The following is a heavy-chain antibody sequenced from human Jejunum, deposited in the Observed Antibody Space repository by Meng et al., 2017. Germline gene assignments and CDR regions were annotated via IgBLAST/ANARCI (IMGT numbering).Heavy chain of an antibody. CDR1: GFSLSTHGVG. V-gene: IGHV2-5*02. CDR3: ARRQDGRDWDTGNFDY. J-gene: IGHJ4*02. CDR2: IYWDDDK. D-gene: IGHD2-21*01. Sequence: SGPTLVKPTQTLTLTCTFSGFSLSTHGVGVGWIRQPPGKALEWLAFIYWDDDKRYNTSVKNRLLITKDTSKNLVVLTMTNMGPADTGTYFCARRQDGRDWDTGNFDYWGQGTLVTVSS.